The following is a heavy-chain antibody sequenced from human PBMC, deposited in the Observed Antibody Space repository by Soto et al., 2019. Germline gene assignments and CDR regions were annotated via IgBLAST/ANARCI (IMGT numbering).Heavy chain of an antibody. CDR1: GGSFSGYY. CDR3: ARDPYGDYVSRYFDY. J-gene: IGHJ4*02. D-gene: IGHD4-17*01. V-gene: IGHV4-34*01. Sequence: QVQLQQWGAGLLKPSETLSLTCAVYGGSFSGYYWSWIRQPPGKGLEWIGEINHSGSTNYNQSLKSRVTISVDTSKNQFSLKLSSVTAADTAVYYCARDPYGDYVSRYFDYWGQGTLVTVSS. CDR2: INHSGST.